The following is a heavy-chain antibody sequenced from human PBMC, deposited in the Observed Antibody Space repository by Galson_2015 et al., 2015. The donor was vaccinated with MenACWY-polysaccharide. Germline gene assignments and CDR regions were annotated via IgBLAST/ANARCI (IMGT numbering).Heavy chain of an antibody. V-gene: IGHV3-15*01. D-gene: IGHD2-8*02. CDR1: GFISSNAW. CDR3: STGDGHTTGFDY. CDR2: IKSKPNGGTI. Sequence: SLRLSCAGSGFISSNAWMNWVRQAPGKGLEWVGRIKSKPNGGTIEYAAPVKGRFTISRDDSKNTVYVQMNSLKTEDTAVYYCSTGDGHTTGFDYWGQGALVIVSS. J-gene: IGHJ4*02.